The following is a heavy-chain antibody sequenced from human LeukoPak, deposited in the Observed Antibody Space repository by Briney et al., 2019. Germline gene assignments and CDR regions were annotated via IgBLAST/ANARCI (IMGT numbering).Heavy chain of an antibody. J-gene: IGHJ3*02. D-gene: IGHD6-19*01. CDR1: GFTFSSYG. CDR3: AKDRYSSGSDAFDI. CDR2: ISYDGSNK. V-gene: IGHV3-30*18. Sequence: GGSLRLSCAASGFTFSSYGIHWVRQAPGKGLEWVAVISYDGSNKYYADSVKGRFTISRDNSKNTLYLQMNSLRAEDTAVYYCAKDRYSSGSDAFDIWGQGTMVTVSS.